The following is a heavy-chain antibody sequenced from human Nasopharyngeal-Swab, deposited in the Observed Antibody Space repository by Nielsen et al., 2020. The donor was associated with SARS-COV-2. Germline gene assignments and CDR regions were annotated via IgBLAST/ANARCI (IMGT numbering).Heavy chain of an antibody. V-gene: IGHV4-59*01. CDR2: IYYSGST. J-gene: IGHJ4*02. Sequence: SETLSLTCTVSGGSISSYYWSWIRQPPGKGLEWIGYIYYSGSTNYNPFLKSRVTISVDTSKNQFSLKLSSVTAADTAVYFCARTTTTTPFDSWGQGTLVAVSS. CDR1: GGSISSYY. D-gene: IGHD1-1*01. CDR3: ARTTTTTPFDS.